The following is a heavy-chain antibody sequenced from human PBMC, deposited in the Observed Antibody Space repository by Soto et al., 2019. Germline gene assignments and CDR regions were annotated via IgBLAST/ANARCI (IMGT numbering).Heavy chain of an antibody. Sequence: EVQLLESGGGLVQPGGSLRLSCAASGFTFSSYAMAWVRQAPGKGLEWVSTIRASGTSTYYADSVEGRSSISRDNSKNTLYLQMNSLRAEDTAVYYCAKEWSDARTREKCGLVDYWGQGALVTVSS. J-gene: IGHJ4*02. D-gene: IGHD2-8*01. CDR2: IRASGTST. CDR1: GFTFSSYA. CDR3: AKEWSDARTREKCGLVDY. V-gene: IGHV3-23*01.